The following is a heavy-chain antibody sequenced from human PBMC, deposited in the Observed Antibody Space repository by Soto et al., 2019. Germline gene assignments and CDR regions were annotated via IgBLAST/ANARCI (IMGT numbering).Heavy chain of an antibody. CDR3: ARSVTP. J-gene: IGHJ5*02. CDR2: INHNTNT. D-gene: IGHD3-10*01. Sequence: SETLSLTCAVYGGSFSGSYWNWIRQPPGKGLEWIGEINHNTNTIYNPSLTGRVTISVDTSKNHFSLKLTSVTAADTAVYYCARSVTPWGQGTLVTVSS. V-gene: IGHV4-34*01. CDR1: GGSFSGSY.